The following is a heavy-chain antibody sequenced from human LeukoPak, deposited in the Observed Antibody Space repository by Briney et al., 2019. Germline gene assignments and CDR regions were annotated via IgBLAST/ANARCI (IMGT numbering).Heavy chain of an antibody. J-gene: IGHJ4*02. Sequence: SETLSLTCSVSGYSITSGSYFWGWIRQPPGKGLEWIGNMYHSGSTYYNPSLKSRVTISVDTSKNQFSLKLSSVTAADTAVYYCARSPWNTQYYFDYWGQGTLVTVSS. CDR2: MYHSGST. D-gene: IGHD1-1*01. CDR1: GYSITSGSYF. V-gene: IGHV4-39*07. CDR3: ARSPWNTQYYFDY.